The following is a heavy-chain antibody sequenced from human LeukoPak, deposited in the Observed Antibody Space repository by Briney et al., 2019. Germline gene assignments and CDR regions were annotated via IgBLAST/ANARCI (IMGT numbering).Heavy chain of an antibody. J-gene: IGHJ5*02. CDR2: ISSSSSYI. D-gene: IGHD2-2*01. CDR1: GFTFSSYS. Sequence: GGSLRLSCAASGFTFSSYSMNGVPEAPEEGLEWVSSISSSSSYISYADSVKGKFTISRDNAKNSLYLQMNSLRAEDTAVYYCARAGYCSSTSCFSGNWFDPWGQGTLVTVSS. CDR3: ARAGYCSSTSCFSGNWFDP. V-gene: IGHV3-21*01.